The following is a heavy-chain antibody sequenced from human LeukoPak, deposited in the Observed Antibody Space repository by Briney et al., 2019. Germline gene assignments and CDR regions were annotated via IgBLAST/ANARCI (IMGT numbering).Heavy chain of an antibody. CDR3: ARGGLGGYFDWSDTDT. Sequence: SQTLSLTCTVSGGSISSGDYYWCWIRQPPGKGLEWIAYIYYSRNTYYNPSLKSRVTISVDTSKNQFSLQLSSVTAADTAVYYCARGGLGGYFDWSDTDTWGQGTLVTVSS. CDR1: GGSISSGDYY. CDR2: IYYSRNT. V-gene: IGHV4-30-4*08. J-gene: IGHJ5*02. D-gene: IGHD3-9*01.